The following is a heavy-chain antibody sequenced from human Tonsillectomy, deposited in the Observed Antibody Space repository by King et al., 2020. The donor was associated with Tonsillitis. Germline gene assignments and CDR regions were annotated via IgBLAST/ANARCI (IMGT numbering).Heavy chain of an antibody. CDR2: MYYSVST. J-gene: IGHJ4*02. CDR3: ASQGLWFGELLAPGFFDY. D-gene: IGHD3-10*01. Sequence: MQLQESGPGLVKPSETLSLTCTVSGGSISSSSYYWGCIRQPPGKGREWIGSMYYSVSTYYNPSLKSRVTISVDTSKNQFSLKLSSVTAADTAVYYCASQGLWFGELLAPGFFDYWGQGTLVTVSS. CDR1: GGSISSSSYY. V-gene: IGHV4-39*01.